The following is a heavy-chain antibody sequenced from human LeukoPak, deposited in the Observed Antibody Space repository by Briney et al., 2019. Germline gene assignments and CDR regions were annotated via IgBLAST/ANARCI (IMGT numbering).Heavy chain of an antibody. CDR2: IKQDGSEK. Sequence: GGSLRLSCAASGFTFSSYEMSWVRQAPGKGLEWVANIKQDGSEKYYVDSVKGRFTISRDNAKNSLSLQMNSLRADDTAIYFCVTHSSSADYWGQGTLVTVCS. CDR1: GFTFSSYE. D-gene: IGHD6-6*01. V-gene: IGHV3-7*01. J-gene: IGHJ4*02. CDR3: VTHSSSADY.